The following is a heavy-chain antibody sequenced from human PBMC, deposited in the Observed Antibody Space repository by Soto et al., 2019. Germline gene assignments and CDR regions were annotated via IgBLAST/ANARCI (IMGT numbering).Heavy chain of an antibody. CDR3: TRDGDGRMTTNPYYYYGMDV. CDR2: VYYSGGA. Sequence: SETLSLTCTVSGGSISGYYWSWIRQPPGKGLEWIGNVYYSGGAKYNPSVKIRVSISVDTSKNQFSLNLSSVTAADTAVYYCTRDGDGRMTTNPYYYYGMDVWGPGITVTVSS. D-gene: IGHD2-21*02. J-gene: IGHJ6*02. CDR1: GGSISGYY. V-gene: IGHV4-59*01.